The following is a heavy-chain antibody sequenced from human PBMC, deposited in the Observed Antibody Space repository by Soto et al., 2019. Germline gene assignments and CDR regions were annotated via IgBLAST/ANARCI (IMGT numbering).Heavy chain of an antibody. CDR3: AHEADCSSTSCYSFDY. D-gene: IGHD2-2*01. J-gene: IGHJ4*02. V-gene: IGHV2-5*02. CDR1: GFSLITIGVG. CDR2: IYWDDDK. Sequence: SGPTLVKPTQTLTLTCTFSGFSLITIGVGVGWIRQPPGKALEWLALIYWDDDKRYSPSLKSRLTITKDTSKNQVVLTMTNMDPVDTATYYCAHEADCSSTSCYSFDYWGQGTLVTVSS.